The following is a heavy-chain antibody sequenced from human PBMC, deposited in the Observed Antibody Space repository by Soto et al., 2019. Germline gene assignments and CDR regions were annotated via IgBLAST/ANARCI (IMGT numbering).Heavy chain of an antibody. D-gene: IGHD4-4*01. CDR2: ISPSFGTA. Sequence: QVQLVQSGAEVKKPGSSVKVSCKASGGTFSSYAISWVRQAPGQGLEWMGGISPSFGTANYAQKFQGRVTITADKSTSTAYMELSSLRSEDTAVYYCARSGLQEIPYYFDYWGQGTLVTVSS. CDR1: GGTFSSYA. J-gene: IGHJ4*02. V-gene: IGHV1-69*06. CDR3: ARSGLQEIPYYFDY.